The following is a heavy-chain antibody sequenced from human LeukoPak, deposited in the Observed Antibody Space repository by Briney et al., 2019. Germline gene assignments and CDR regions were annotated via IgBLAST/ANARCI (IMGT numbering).Heavy chain of an antibody. Sequence: GGSLRLSCAASGFTFSSHAMAWVRQAPGKGLEWVSDITGSGGSTYYADSVKGRFTISRDNSKNTLYLQMNSLRAEDTAVYYCAKHSPPRDYDFWSGYYWTPDYWGQGTLVTVSS. CDR1: GFTFSSHA. CDR2: ITGSGGST. CDR3: AKHSPPRDYDFWSGYYWTPDY. D-gene: IGHD3-3*01. V-gene: IGHV3-23*01. J-gene: IGHJ4*02.